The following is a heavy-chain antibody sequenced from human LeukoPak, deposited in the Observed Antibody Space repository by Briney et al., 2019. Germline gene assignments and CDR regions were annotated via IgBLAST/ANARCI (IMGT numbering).Heavy chain of an antibody. V-gene: IGHV3-30*18. CDR3: AKDMGYCSSTSCPLDY. D-gene: IGHD2-2*01. Sequence: GGSLRLSCAASGFTFSSYGMHWVRHAPGKGLEWGAVISYDGSNKYYADSVKGRFTISRDNSKNTLYLQMNSLRAEDTAVYYCAKDMGYCSSTSCPLDYWGQGTLVTVSS. CDR2: ISYDGSNK. J-gene: IGHJ4*02. CDR1: GFTFSSYG.